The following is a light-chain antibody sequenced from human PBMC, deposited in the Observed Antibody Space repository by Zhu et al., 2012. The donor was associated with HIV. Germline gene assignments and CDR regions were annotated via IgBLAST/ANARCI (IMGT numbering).Light chain of an antibody. J-gene: IGKJ4*01. CDR3: QQRSNWPLT. CDR1: QSVSSNY. CDR2: GAS. V-gene: IGKV3D-20*02. Sequence: VLTQSPDTLSLSPGDRATLACRASQSVSSNYVIWYQQKPGQAPRPLIYGASDRASGVPDRFSGSGSGTDFTLTISRLEPEDFALYYCQQRSNWPLTFGGGTKVEIK.